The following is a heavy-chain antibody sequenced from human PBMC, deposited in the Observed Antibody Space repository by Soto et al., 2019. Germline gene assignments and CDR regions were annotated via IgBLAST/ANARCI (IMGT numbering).Heavy chain of an antibody. CDR3: ARASTVVSTLFDY. CDR2: IYYSGST. CDR1: GGSISSYY. V-gene: IGHV4-59*01. Sequence: KASETLSLTCTVSGGSISSYYWSWIRQPPGKGLEWIGYIYYSGSTNYNPSLKSRVTISVDTSKNQFSLKLSSVTAADTAVYYCARASTVVSTLFDYWGQGTLVTVSS. D-gene: IGHD4-17*01. J-gene: IGHJ4*02.